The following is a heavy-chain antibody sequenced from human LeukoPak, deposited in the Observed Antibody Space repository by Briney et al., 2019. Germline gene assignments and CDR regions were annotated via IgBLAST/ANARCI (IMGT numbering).Heavy chain of an antibody. V-gene: IGHV4-34*01. CDR1: GGSFSGYY. CDR3: GRGLYTMIVVGGSNWFDP. Sequence: SETLSLTCAVYGGSFSGYYWGWIRQPPGKGLEWIGEINHSGSTNYNPSLKSRVTISVDTSKNQFSLKLSSVTAADTAVYYCGRGLYTMIVVGGSNWFDPWGQGTLVTVSS. D-gene: IGHD3-22*01. J-gene: IGHJ5*02. CDR2: INHSGST.